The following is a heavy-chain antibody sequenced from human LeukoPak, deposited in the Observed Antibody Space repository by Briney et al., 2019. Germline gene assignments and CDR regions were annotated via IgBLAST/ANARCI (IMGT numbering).Heavy chain of an antibody. CDR3: ARRPNYDILTGYRNYYDYYYMDV. J-gene: IGHJ6*03. CDR2: INHSGST. V-gene: IGHV4-34*01. Sequence: SETLSLTCAVYGGSFSGYYWSWIRQPLGKGLEWIGEINHSGSTNYNPSLKSRVTISVDTSKKQFSLKVSSVTAADTAVYYCARRPNYDILTGYRNYYDYYYMDVWGKGTTVTISS. D-gene: IGHD3-9*01. CDR1: GGSFSGYY.